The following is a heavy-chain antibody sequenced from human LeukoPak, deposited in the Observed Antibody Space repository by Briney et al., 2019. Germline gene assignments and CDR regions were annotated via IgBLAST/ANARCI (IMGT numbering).Heavy chain of an antibody. V-gene: IGHV3-30-3*01. J-gene: IGHJ4*02. D-gene: IGHD3-9*01. CDR1: GFTFSSYA. Sequence: GGTLRLSCAASGFTFSSYAMHWVRQAPRKGLEWVAVISYDGSNKYYADSVKGRFTISRDNSKNTLYLQMNSLRAEDTAVYYCARTYVLRYFDWLYFDYWGQGTLVTVSS. CDR3: ARTYVLRYFDWLYFDY. CDR2: ISYDGSNK.